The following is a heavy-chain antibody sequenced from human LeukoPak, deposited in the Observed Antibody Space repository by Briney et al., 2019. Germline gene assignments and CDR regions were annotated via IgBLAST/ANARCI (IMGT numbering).Heavy chain of an antibody. CDR2: ILHSGST. J-gene: IGHJ4*02. V-gene: IGHV4-38-2*02. CDR3: ARDRGVRGEMDF. CDR1: GHSMSSAYY. Sequence: SETLSLTCAVSGHSMSSAYYWGWIRQPPGKGLEWIGSILHSGSTYYNPSLKRRVTISVERSKNHFSLKLTSVTAADTAVYYCARDRGVRGEMDFWGQGTLVTVSS. D-gene: IGHD3-10*01.